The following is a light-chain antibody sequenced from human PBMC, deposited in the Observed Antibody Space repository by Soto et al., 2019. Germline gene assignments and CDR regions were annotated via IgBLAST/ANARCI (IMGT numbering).Light chain of an antibody. CDR2: NNN. CDR1: SSNIGSNT. Sequence: QPVPTQPPSASGTPGQRVTISCSGSSSNIGSNTVNWYQQLPGTAPKLLIFNNNQRPSGVPDRFSGSKSGTSASLAISGLQSDDEADYYCAAWDDSLNGWVFGGGTQLTVL. V-gene: IGLV1-44*01. J-gene: IGLJ3*02. CDR3: AAWDDSLNGWV.